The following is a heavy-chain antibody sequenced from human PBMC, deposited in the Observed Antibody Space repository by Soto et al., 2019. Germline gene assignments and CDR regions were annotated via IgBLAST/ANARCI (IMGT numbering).Heavy chain of an antibody. D-gene: IGHD6-13*01. CDR1: GGSFSGYY. Sequence: PSETLSLTCAVYGGSFSGYYWSWIRQPPGKGLEWIGEINHSGSTNYNPSLKSRVTISVDTSKNQFSLKLSSVTAADTAVYYCARGFHRAAPYYYYYMDGWGKGTTVTVSS. CDR2: INHSGST. J-gene: IGHJ6*03. CDR3: ARGFHRAAPYYYYYMDG. V-gene: IGHV4-34*01.